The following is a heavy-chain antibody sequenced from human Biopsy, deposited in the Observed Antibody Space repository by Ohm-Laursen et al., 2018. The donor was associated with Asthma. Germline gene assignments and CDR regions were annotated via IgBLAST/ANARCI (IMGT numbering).Heavy chain of an antibody. CDR1: GFAVSRDY. D-gene: IGHD3-22*01. J-gene: IGHJ4*02. Sequence: SLRLSCAASGFAVSRDYMFWVRQAPGKGLEWVSVIYSGGTSHTADSVSGRFTISRDYSKNTLYLQMHSLRAEDTAVYYCARGDSSNWSHYHFDYWGQGTLVTVSS. CDR2: IYSGGTS. V-gene: IGHV3-53*01. CDR3: ARGDSSNWSHYHFDY.